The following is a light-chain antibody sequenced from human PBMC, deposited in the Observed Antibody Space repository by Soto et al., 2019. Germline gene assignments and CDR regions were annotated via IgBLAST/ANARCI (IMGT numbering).Light chain of an antibody. Sequence: QSVLAQPPSASGSPGQSVTISSTGTSSDVGGYNYVSWYQQHPRKAPNFIIYGVSKRPSRVPDRFSGSKSGNTASLTVSGLQAEDEADYYCSSYAGNNNSVFGTGTKVTVL. CDR1: SSDVGGYNY. CDR3: SSYAGNNNSV. V-gene: IGLV2-8*01. J-gene: IGLJ1*01. CDR2: GVS.